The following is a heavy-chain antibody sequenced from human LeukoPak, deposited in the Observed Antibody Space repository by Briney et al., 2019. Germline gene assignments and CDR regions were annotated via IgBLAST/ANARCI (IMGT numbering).Heavy chain of an antibody. CDR1: GGSISSSSYY. V-gene: IGHV4-61*05. CDR2: IYYSGST. Sequence: SQTLSLTCTVSGGSISSSSYYWGWIRQPPGKGLGWIGYIYYSGSTNYNPSLKSRVTISVDTSKNQFSLKLSSVTAADTAVYYCARNGEGEGATMDYWGQGTLVTVSS. D-gene: IGHD1-26*01. CDR3: ARNGEGEGATMDY. J-gene: IGHJ4*02.